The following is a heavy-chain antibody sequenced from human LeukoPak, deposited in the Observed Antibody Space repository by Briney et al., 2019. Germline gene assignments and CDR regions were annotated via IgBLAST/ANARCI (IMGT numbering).Heavy chain of an antibody. CDR1: GTTFSRYW. J-gene: IGHJ4*02. CDR2: IKQDGGEK. CDR3: ARDGRPLDY. Sequence: GGSLRLSCVDSGTTFSRYWMSWVRQAPGKGLEWVANIKQDGGEKYYVDSVKGRFTISRDNAKNSLYLQTNSLRVEDTAVYYCARDGRPLDYWGQGTLVTVSS. V-gene: IGHV3-7*03.